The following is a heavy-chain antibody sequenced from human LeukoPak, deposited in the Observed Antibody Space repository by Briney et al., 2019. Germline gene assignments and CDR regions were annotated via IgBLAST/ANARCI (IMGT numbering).Heavy chain of an antibody. CDR2: ISGSDGST. J-gene: IGHJ4*02. V-gene: IGHV3-23*01. Sequence: GGSLRLSCAASGFTYSSYGMSWVRQTPGKGLEWVSTISGSDGSTYYADSVRGRFTISRDNSKNTLYLQMNSLRAEDTAVYYCAKDSTSAWAAYYFDYWGQGTLVTVSS. CDR3: AKDSTSAWAAYYFDY. CDR1: GFTYSSYG. D-gene: IGHD2-15*01.